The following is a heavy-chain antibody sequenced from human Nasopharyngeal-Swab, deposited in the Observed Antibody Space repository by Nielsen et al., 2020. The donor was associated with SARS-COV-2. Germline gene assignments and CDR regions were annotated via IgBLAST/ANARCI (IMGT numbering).Heavy chain of an antibody. V-gene: IGHV4-39*01. CDR2: LSYSGST. CDR3: VRHKLVGNKPDWFDP. CDR1: GGSISSSPYY. J-gene: IGHJ5*02. D-gene: IGHD1-26*01. Sequence: SATLSLTCTVSGGSISSSPYYWGWIRQPPGEGLEGLGTLSYSGSTFQNPSLKSRVTISVDTSKNQFSLDLSSVTAADTAVYYCVRHKLVGNKPDWFDPWGQGTLVTVSS.